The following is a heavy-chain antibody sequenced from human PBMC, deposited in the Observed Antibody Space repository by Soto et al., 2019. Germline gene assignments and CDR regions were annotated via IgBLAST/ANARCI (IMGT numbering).Heavy chain of an antibody. V-gene: IGHV5-51*01. CDR1: GYSFTSYW. CDR2: IYPGDSDT. CDR3: ARQRRADYYGSGIASMDV. J-gene: IGHJ6*02. Sequence: GESLKISCKGSGYSFTSYWIGWVRQMPGKGLEWMGIIYPGDSDTRYGPSFQGQVTISADKSISTAYLQWSSLKASDTAMYYCARQRRADYYGSGIASMDVWGQGPTVTVSS. D-gene: IGHD3-10*01.